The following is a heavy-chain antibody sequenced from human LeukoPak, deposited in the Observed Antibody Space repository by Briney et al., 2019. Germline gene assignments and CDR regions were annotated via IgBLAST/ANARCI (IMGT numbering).Heavy chain of an antibody. CDR2: INPNSGGT. V-gene: IGHV1-2*02. D-gene: IGHD1-26*01. CDR3: ARGEEWEPYYFDY. CDR1: GYTFTSYG. Sequence: ASVKVSCKASGYTFTSYGISWVRQAPGQGLEWMGWINPNSGGTNYAQKFQGRVTMTRDTSISTAYMELSRLRSDDTAVYYCARGEEWEPYYFDYWGQGTLVTVSS. J-gene: IGHJ4*02.